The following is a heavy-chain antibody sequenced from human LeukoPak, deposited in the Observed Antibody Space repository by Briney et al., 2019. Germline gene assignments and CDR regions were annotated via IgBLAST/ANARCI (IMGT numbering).Heavy chain of an antibody. V-gene: IGHV3-33*06. J-gene: IGHJ4*02. Sequence: PGTSLRLSCAASGSTFSSHGMHWVRQAPGKGLEWVAVVRYDGSDKYYADSVKGRFTISRDNSKNTLYLQMNSLRAEDTALYYCVKTGGRDGYGFDSWGQGTLVTVSP. CDR1: GSTFSSHG. CDR3: VKTGGRDGYGFDS. D-gene: IGHD5-24*01. CDR2: VRYDGSDK.